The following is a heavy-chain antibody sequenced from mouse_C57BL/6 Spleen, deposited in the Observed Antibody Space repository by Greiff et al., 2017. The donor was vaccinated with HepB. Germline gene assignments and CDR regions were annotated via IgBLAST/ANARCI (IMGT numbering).Heavy chain of an antibody. V-gene: IGHV5-12*01. J-gene: IGHJ2*01. Sequence: EVKLMESGGGLVQPGGSLKLSCAASGFTFSDYYMYWVRQTPEKRLEWVAYISNGGGSTYYPDTVKGRFTISRDNAKNTLYLQMSRLKSEDTAMYYCARRGYDGYFDYWGQGTTLTVSS. D-gene: IGHD2-2*01. CDR1: GFTFSDYY. CDR2: ISNGGGST. CDR3: ARRGYDGYFDY.